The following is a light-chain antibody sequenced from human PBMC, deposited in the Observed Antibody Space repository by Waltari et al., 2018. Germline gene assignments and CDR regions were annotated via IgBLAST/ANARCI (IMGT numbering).Light chain of an antibody. Sequence: EIVLTQSPGTLSLSPGDRATLSCRASQSVTSSYLAWYQQKPGQAPRLLIYSASSRATGIPNRFSGSGSGTDFILTISGLEPEDFAVYYCQQYAYSPLTFGGGTKVEIK. CDR3: QQYAYSPLT. CDR1: QSVTSSY. CDR2: SAS. V-gene: IGKV3-20*01. J-gene: IGKJ4*01.